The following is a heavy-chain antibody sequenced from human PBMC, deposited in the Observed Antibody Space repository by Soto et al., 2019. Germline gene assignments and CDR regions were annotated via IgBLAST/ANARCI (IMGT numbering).Heavy chain of an antibody. Sequence: QVQLQESGPGLVKPSETLSLTCTVSGASISRYHWSWIRQTPGKGLEWIGYIYYSGSANYNPSLPSRVTFSVDTSKNQVSLKLSSVTAADTGVYYCAAAVPAEYVFPYYYMDVWGKGTTVTVSS. CDR1: GASISRYH. CDR2: IYYSGSA. CDR3: AAAVPAEYVFPYYYMDV. V-gene: IGHV4-59*01. J-gene: IGHJ6*03. D-gene: IGHD3-16*01.